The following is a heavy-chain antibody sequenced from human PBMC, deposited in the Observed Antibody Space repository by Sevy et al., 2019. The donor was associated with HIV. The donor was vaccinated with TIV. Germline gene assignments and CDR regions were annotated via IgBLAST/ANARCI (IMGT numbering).Heavy chain of an antibody. D-gene: IGHD1-26*01. J-gene: IGHJ3*02. CDR1: GFSFSNHA. CDR2: TYSGGSS. CDR3: ARERAHGTSTPFDI. Sequence: GGSLRLSCAASGFSFSNHAMSWVRQAPGKGLEWVSVTYSGGSSYYADSVKGRFTISRDNSKNTLYLQVNSLRAEDTAVYYCARERAHGTSTPFDIWGQGTMVTVSS. V-gene: IGHV3-53*01.